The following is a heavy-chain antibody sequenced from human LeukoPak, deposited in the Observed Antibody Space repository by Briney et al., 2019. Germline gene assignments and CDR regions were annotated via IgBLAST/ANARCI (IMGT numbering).Heavy chain of an antibody. V-gene: IGHV1-69*05. CDR2: IIPIFGTA. J-gene: IGHJ2*01. CDR3: ARETMIVVVTNDWYFDL. CDR1: GGTFSSYA. Sequence: SVKVSCKASGGTFSSYAISWVRQAPGQGLEWMGRIIPIFGTANYAQKFQGRVTITTDESTSTAYMELSSLRSEDTAVYYCARETMIVVVTNDWYFDLWGRGTLVTVSS. D-gene: IGHD3-22*01.